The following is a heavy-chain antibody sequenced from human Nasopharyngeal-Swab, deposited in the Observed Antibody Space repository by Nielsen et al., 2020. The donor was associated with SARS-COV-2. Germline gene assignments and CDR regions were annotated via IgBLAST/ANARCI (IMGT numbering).Heavy chain of an antibody. D-gene: IGHD2-2*01. CDR2: ISSSSSYI. V-gene: IGHV3-21*01. CDR1: GFTFSSYS. Sequence: GGSLRLSCAASGFTFSSYSMNWVRQAPGKGLEWVSFISSSSSYIYYADSVKGRFTISRDNAKNSLYLQMNSLRAEDTAVYYCARGKAGYCSSTSCYLYFDYWGQGTLVTVSS. J-gene: IGHJ4*02. CDR3: ARGKAGYCSSTSCYLYFDY.